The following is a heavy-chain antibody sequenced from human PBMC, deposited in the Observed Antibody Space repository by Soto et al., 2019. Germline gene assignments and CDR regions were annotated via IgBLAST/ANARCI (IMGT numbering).Heavy chain of an antibody. J-gene: IGHJ6*02. CDR2: ISYDGSNK. V-gene: IGHV3-30*18. Sequence: QVQLVESGGGVVQPGRSLRLSCVASGFTFSSYGMHWVRQAPGKGLEWVAVISYDGSNKYYADSVKGRFTISRDNSKNTLYLQMNSLRAEDTAVYYCAKDLVYGDYLIGYYYYYGMDVWGQGTTVTVSS. CDR3: AKDLVYGDYLIGYYYYYGMDV. D-gene: IGHD4-17*01. CDR1: GFTFSSYG.